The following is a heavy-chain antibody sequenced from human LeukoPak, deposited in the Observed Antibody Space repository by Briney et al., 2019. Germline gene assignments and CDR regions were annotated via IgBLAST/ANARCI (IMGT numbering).Heavy chain of an antibody. CDR3: ATYLRNTAAGYYYFEY. CDR1: GFTFSNYF. CDR2: IKQDGGEI. J-gene: IGHJ4*02. D-gene: IGHD6-13*01. Sequence: GGSLRLSCAASGFTFSNYFMSWIRQTPGKGLEWVANIKQDGGEIYYVDSVKGRFTISRDNAKNSVSLQMDSLRAEDTAIYYCATYLRNTAAGYYYFEYWGQGTLVTVSS. V-gene: IGHV3-7*01.